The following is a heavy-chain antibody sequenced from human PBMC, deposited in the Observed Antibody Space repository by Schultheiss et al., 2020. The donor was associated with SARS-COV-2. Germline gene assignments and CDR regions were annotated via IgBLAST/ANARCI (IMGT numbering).Heavy chain of an antibody. CDR1: GYTFTSYG. J-gene: IGHJ6*02. CDR2: ISAYNGNT. V-gene: IGHV1-18*01. D-gene: IGHD4-17*01. CDR3: ARGTTVTTYYYGMDV. Sequence: ASVKVSCKASGYTFTSYGISWVRQAPGQGLEWMGWISAYNGNTNYAQKLQGRVTMTTDTSTSTAYMELRSLRSEDTAVYYCARGTTVTTYYYGMDVWGQGTTVTVSS.